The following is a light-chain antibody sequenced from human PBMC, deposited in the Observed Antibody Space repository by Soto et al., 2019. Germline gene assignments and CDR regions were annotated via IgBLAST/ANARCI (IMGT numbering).Light chain of an antibody. Sequence: DIQMTQSPSTLSASVGDRVTITCRASQIISSWLAWYQQKSGKAPKLLIYDASSLESGVPSRFSGSGSGTEFTLTISSLQPDDFATYYCQQYNSYSPVTFGQGTKVEIK. CDR2: DAS. V-gene: IGKV1-5*01. CDR1: QIISSW. J-gene: IGKJ1*01. CDR3: QQYNSYSPVT.